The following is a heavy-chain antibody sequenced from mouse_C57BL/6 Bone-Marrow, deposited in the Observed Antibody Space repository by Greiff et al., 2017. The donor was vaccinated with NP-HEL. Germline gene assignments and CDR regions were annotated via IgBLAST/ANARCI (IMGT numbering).Heavy chain of an antibody. CDR1: GYTFTSYG. CDR3: ARVGDSYDFDY. J-gene: IGHJ2*01. D-gene: IGHD1-1*01. Sequence: QVQLQQSGAELARPGASVKLSCTASGYTFTSYGISWVKQRTGQGLEWIGEIYRRSGNTYYPEKFKGKATLTADKSSSTAYMELRSLTSEDSAVYFCARVGDSYDFDYWGQGTTLTVSS. CDR2: IYRRSGNT. V-gene: IGHV1-81*01.